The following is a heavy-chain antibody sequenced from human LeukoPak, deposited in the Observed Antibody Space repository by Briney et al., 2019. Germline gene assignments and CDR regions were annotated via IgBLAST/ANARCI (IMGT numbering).Heavy chain of an antibody. V-gene: IGHV3-30-3*01. Sequence: PGGSLRLSCAASGFIFSSYAMHWVRQAPGRGLEWVAVISYDGSDKYYADSVKGRLTISRDNAMNSLYLQMNSLRAEDTAIYYCARSLPYGTTWYGRSDFWGQGTLVTVSS. J-gene: IGHJ4*02. CDR3: ARSLPYGTTWYGRSDF. D-gene: IGHD6-13*01. CDR2: ISYDGSDK. CDR1: GFIFSSYA.